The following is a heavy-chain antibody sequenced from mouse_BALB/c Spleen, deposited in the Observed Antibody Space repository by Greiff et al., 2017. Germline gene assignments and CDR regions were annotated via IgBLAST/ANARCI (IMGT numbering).Heavy chain of an antibody. CDR3: ARGDLSRLGTSGY. CDR1: GFSLSRYS. V-gene: IGHV2-6-4*01. D-gene: IGHD3-1*01. J-gene: IGHJ2*01. Sequence: VKLVESGPGLVAPSQSLSITCTVSGFSLSRYSVHWVRQPPGKGLEWLGMIWGGGSTDYNSALKSRLSISKDNSKSQVFLKMNSLQTDDTAMYYCARGDLSRLGTSGYWGQGTTLTVSS. CDR2: IWGGGST.